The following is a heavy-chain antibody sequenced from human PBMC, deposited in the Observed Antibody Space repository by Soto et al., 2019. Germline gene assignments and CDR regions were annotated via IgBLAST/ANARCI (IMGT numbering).Heavy chain of an antibody. CDR3: ARASDR. V-gene: IGHV4-30-2*01. J-gene: IGHJ5*02. CDR1: GGSISSGGYS. Sequence: QLQLQESGSGLVKPSQTLSLTCAVSGGSISSGGYSWSWIRQPPGKGLEWIGYIYHSGSTYYNPSLKSRATITLYKLENQSSLQLRSVTAADTAVYHCARASDRWGQGTLVTVSS. CDR2: IYHSGST.